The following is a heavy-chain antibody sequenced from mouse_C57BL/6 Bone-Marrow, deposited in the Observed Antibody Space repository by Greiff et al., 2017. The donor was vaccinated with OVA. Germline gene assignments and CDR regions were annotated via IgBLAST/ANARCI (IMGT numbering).Heavy chain of an antibody. D-gene: IGHD2-4*01. CDR1: GYTFTSYW. V-gene: IGHV1-64*01. Sequence: VQLQQPGAELVKPGASVKLSCKASGYTFTSYWMPWVKQRPGQGLEWIGMLHPNSGSTKYNEKLKSKATLTVDTSYSTAYMQLSSLTSEDSAVYYCARGRGWIYYEGYWGQGTTLTVSS. CDR3: ARGRGWIYYEGY. J-gene: IGHJ2*01. CDR2: LHPNSGST.